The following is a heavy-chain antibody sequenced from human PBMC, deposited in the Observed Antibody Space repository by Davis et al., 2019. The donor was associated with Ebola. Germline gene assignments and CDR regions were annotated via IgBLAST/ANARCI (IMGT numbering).Heavy chain of an antibody. V-gene: IGHV3-74*01. J-gene: IGHJ6*04. D-gene: IGHD6-6*01. CDR3: ASGSSSSSENSYYYYGMDV. Sequence: SVKGRFTISRDNAKNTLYLQMNSLRAEDTAVYYCASGSSSSSENSYYYYGMDVWGKGTTVTVSS.